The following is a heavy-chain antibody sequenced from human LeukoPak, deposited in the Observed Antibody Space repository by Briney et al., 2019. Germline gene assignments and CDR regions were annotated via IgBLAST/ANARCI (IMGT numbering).Heavy chain of an antibody. CDR2: IIPIFGTA. D-gene: IGHD2-2*01. V-gene: IGHV1-69*13. CDR3: ARGRSCSSTSCYHYFDY. Sequence: SVTVSCKASGCTFSSYAISWVRQAPGQGLEWMGGIIPIFGTANYAQKFQGRVTITADESTSTAYMELSSLRSDDTAVYYCARGRSCSSTSCYHYFDYWGQGTLVTVSS. J-gene: IGHJ4*02. CDR1: GCTFSSYA.